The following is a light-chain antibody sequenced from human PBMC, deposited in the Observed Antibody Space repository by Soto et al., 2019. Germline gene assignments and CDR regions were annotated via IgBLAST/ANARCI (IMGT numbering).Light chain of an antibody. Sequence: EIVMTQSPATLSVSPGERATLSCRANQSVSSNLAWYQQKPGQAPRLLIYGASTRDTGIPARISGSGSGTEFTLTISSLQAEDFAVYYCQQYNKWPPWTFGQGTKVAIK. CDR2: GAS. J-gene: IGKJ1*01. V-gene: IGKV3-15*01. CDR3: QQYNKWPPWT. CDR1: QSVSSN.